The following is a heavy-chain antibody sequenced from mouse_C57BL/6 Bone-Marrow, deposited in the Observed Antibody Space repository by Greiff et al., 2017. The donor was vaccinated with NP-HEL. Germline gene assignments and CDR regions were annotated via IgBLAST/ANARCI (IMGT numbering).Heavy chain of an antibody. D-gene: IGHD1-1*01. CDR2: INYDGSST. V-gene: IGHV5-16*01. CDR1: GFTFSDYY. J-gene: IGHJ1*03. CDR3: ARGPYYYGSSYWYFDV. Sequence: EVMLVESEGGLVQPGSSMKLSCTASGFTFSDYYMAWVRQVPEQGLEWVANINYDGSSTYYLDSLKSRFIISRDNAKNILYLQMSSLKSEDTATDYCARGPYYYGSSYWYFDVWGTGTTVTVSS.